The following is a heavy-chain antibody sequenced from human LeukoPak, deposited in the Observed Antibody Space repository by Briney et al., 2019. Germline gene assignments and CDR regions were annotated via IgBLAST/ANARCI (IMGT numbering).Heavy chain of an antibody. V-gene: IGHV7-4-1*02. J-gene: IGHJ5*02. D-gene: IGHD1-1*01. CDR1: GYTFTSYA. Sequence: ASVKVSCKASGYTFTSYAMNWVRQAPGQGLEWMGWINTNTGNPTYAQGFTGRFVFSLDTSVSTAYLQISSLKAEDTAVYYCARGRFTAGTTRRDWFDPWGQGTLVTVSS. CDR3: ARGRFTAGTTRRDWFDP. CDR2: INTNTGNP.